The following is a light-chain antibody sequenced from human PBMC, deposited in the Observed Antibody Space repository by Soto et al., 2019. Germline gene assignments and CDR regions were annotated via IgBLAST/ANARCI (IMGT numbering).Light chain of an antibody. J-gene: IGKJ1*01. CDR2: GAS. Sequence: ESVLTQSPGTLSLSPGERATLSCRASQSVSSSYSAWYQQKPGQAPRLLIYGASSRATGIPDRFSGSGSGTDFTLTISRLEPEDFAVYYCQQYGDSPRTFGQGTNVDIK. CDR1: QSVSSSY. V-gene: IGKV3-20*01. CDR3: QQYGDSPRT.